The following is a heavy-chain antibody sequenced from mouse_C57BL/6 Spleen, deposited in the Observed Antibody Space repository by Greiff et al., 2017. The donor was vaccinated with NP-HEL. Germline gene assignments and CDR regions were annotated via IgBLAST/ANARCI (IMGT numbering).Heavy chain of an antibody. CDR2: IDPSDSDT. J-gene: IGHJ3*01. D-gene: IGHD1-1*01. V-gene: IGHV1-52*01. CDR1: GYTFTSYW. Sequence: VQLQQSGAELVRPGSSVKLSCKASGYTFTSYWLHWVKQRPIQGLEWIGNIDPSDSDTHYNQKFKGKATLTVDKSSSTAYMQLSGLTSEDSAVYYCARGYYGSSPAYWGQGTLVTVSA. CDR3: ARGYYGSSPAY.